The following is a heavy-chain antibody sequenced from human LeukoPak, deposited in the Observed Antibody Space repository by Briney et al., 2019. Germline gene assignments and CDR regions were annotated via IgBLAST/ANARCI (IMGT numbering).Heavy chain of an antibody. CDR1: GGSISSGSYY. Sequence: SQTLSLTCTVSGGSISSGSYYWSWIRQPAGKGLEWIGRIYTSGSTNYNPSLKSRVTISVDTSKNQFSLKRSSVTAADTAVYYCARDLYGGNSDAFDIWGQGTMVTVSS. CDR2: IYTSGST. J-gene: IGHJ3*02. CDR3: ARDLYGGNSDAFDI. V-gene: IGHV4-61*02. D-gene: IGHD4-23*01.